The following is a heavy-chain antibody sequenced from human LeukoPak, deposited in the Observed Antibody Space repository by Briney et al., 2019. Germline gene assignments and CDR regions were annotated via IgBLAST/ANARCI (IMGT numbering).Heavy chain of an antibody. Sequence: GGSLRLSCAASGFTFSSYARHWVRQAPGKGLEWVAVISYDGSNKYYADSVKGRFTISRDNSKNTLYLQMNSLRPADTSVYYCARTYSNYDASDIWGQGTMVTVSS. D-gene: IGHD4-11*01. CDR1: GFTFSSYA. V-gene: IGHV3-30-3*01. CDR3: ARTYSNYDASDI. J-gene: IGHJ3*02. CDR2: ISYDGSNK.